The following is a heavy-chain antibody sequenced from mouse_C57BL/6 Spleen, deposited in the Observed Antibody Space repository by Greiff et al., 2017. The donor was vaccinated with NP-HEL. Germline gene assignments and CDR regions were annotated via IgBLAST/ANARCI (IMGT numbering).Heavy chain of an antibody. Sequence: VQLQQSGAELVKPGASVKISCKASGYAFSSSWMNWVKQRPGKGLEWIGQIYPGDGDTNYNGKFKGKATLTADKSSSTAYMQLSSLTSEDSAVYFCARSLIPDYWGQGTTLTVSS. CDR1: GYAFSSSW. CDR3: ARSLIPDY. CDR2: IYPGDGDT. J-gene: IGHJ2*01. V-gene: IGHV1-80*01.